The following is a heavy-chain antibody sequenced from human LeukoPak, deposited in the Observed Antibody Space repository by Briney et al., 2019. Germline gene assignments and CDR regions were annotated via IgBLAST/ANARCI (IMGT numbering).Heavy chain of an antibody. CDR1: GFTFSDYY. CDR2: ISSSGSSI. D-gene: IGHD3-22*01. J-gene: IGHJ4*02. CDR3: ARDQGGAGSYYDSSGYFDY. V-gene: IGHV3-11*01. Sequence: GGSLRLSCAASGFTFSDYYMSWIRQAPGKGLEWVSYISSSGSSIYYADSVKGRFTISRDNAKNSLYLQMNSLRAEDTAVYYCARDQGGAGSYYDSSGYFDYWGQGTLVTVSS.